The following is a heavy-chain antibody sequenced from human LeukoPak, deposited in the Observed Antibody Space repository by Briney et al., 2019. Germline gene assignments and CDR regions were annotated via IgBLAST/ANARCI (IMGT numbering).Heavy chain of an antibody. Sequence: PSETLSLTCAVYGGSFSGYYWSWIRQPPGKGLEWIGEINHSGSTNYNPSLKSRVTISVDTSKNQFSLKLSSVTAADTAVYYCARDWYSNGWDSVDWGQGTLVTVSS. CDR3: ARDWYSNGWDSVD. CDR2: INHSGST. D-gene: IGHD6-19*01. CDR1: GGSFSGYY. J-gene: IGHJ4*02. V-gene: IGHV4-34*01.